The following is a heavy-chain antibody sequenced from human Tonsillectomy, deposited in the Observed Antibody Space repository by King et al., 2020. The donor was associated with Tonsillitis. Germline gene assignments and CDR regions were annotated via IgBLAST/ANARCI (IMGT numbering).Heavy chain of an antibody. CDR2: IWYDGNNK. CDR1: GFTFSTYG. CDR3: ARPKVEDYGGKGYDDAFDN. Sequence: VQLVESGGGVVQPGRSLRLSCAASGFTFSTYGMHWVRQAPGKGLEWVALIWYDGNNKYYADSVKGRFTISRDNSKNTRYLQMNSLRAEDTAVYYCARPKVEDYGGKGYDDAFDNW. D-gene: IGHD4-23*01. J-gene: IGHJ3*02. V-gene: IGHV3-33*08.